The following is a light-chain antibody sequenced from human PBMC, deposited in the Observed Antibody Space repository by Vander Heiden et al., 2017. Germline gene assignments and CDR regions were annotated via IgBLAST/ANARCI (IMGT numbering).Light chain of an antibody. CDR2: WAS. V-gene: IGKV4-1*01. J-gene: IGKJ1*01. CDR3: QQDHTDPRT. CDR1: QSVLHRSTNKDH. Sequence: DIVMTQSPDSLAVSLGERATISCKPSQSVLHRSTNKDHLAWYQQKPGQPPKVLIYWASSRDSGVPDRFSGSGSGTDFIFTINNLQVEDVAVYYCQQDHTDPRTFGQGTRLEIK.